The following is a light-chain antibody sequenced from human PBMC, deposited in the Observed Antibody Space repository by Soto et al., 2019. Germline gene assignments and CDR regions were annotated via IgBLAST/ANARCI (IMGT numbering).Light chain of an antibody. CDR3: QQYDSSPWT. CDR1: QSVSSSY. CDR2: DTS. Sequence: VLTQSPGTLSLSPGERATLSCRASQSVSSSYLAWYQQTPGQAPRLLVYDTSYRATGVPDRFSGSGSGTDFTLTISRLEPEDSAVYYCQQYDSSPWTFGQGTKVDIK. V-gene: IGKV3-20*01. J-gene: IGKJ1*01.